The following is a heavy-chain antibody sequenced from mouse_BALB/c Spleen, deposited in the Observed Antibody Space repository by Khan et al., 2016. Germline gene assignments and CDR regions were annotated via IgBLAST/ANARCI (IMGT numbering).Heavy chain of an antibody. J-gene: IGHJ2*01. CDR1: GYTFTNYG. CDR2: INTNTGEP. CDR3: AYRYYFDY. Sequence: QVQLVQSGPELKKPGETVKISCTASGYTFTNYGMNWVKQAPGKGLKWMGWINTNTGEPTYAAAFKGRFAFSLDTSASTAYLQINNLTNEDSATCCCAYRYYFDYWGQGTTLTVSA. V-gene: IGHV9-3*02. D-gene: IGHD2-14*01.